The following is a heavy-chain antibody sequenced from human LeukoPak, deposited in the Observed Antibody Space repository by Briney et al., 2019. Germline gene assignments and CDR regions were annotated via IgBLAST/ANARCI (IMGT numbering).Heavy chain of an antibody. CDR2: ISAYNGNT. J-gene: IGHJ4*02. CDR3: ARTYSSSWYGLVYYFDY. D-gene: IGHD6-13*01. Sequence: GASVKVSCKASGYTFTSYGISWVRQAPGQGLEWMGWISAYNGNTNYAQKLQGRVTMTTDTSTSTAYMELRSLRSDDTAVYYCARTYSSSWYGLVYYFDYWGQGTLVTVSS. V-gene: IGHV1-18*01. CDR1: GYTFTSYG.